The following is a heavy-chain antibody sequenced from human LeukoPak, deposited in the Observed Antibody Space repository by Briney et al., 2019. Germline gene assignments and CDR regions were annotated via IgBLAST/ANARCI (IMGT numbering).Heavy chain of an antibody. V-gene: IGHV4-38-2*02. D-gene: IGHD3-22*01. CDR2: IYHSGST. CDR1: GYSISSGYY. J-gene: IGHJ4*02. CDR3: AREYRQNYYDSSGYY. Sequence: PSETLSLTCTVSGYSISSGYYWGWIRQPPGKGLEWIGSIYHSGSTYYNPSLKSRVTISVDTSKNQFSLKLSSVTAADTAVYYCAREYRQNYYDSSGYYWGQGTLVTVSS.